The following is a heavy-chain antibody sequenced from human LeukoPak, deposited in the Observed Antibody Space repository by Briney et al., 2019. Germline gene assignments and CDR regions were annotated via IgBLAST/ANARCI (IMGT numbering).Heavy chain of an antibody. D-gene: IGHD5-18*01. J-gene: IGHJ4*02. Sequence: PSETLSLTCAVPGYSISSGYYWGWIRQPPGKGLEWIGSIYHSGSTYYNPSLKSRVTISADTSKNQFSLKLSSVTAADTAVYYCASLPGYSYGTGIDYWGQGTLVTVSS. CDR2: IYHSGST. CDR1: GYSISSGYY. CDR3: ASLPGYSYGTGIDY. V-gene: IGHV4-38-2*01.